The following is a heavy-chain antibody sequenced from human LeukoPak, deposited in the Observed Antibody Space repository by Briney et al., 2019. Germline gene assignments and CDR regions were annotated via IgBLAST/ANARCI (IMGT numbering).Heavy chain of an antibody. D-gene: IGHD4/OR15-4a*01. J-gene: IGHJ4*02. Sequence: ASVKVSCKASGYTFTGYYIHWVRQAPGQGLEWMGWINPNSGGTNYAQKFQGRVTMTRDTSISTAYMELSRLRSDDTAVYYCARPLLWWPQVGYFDHWGQGTLVTVSS. V-gene: IGHV1-2*02. CDR1: GYTFTGYY. CDR2: INPNSGGT. CDR3: ARPLLWWPQVGYFDH.